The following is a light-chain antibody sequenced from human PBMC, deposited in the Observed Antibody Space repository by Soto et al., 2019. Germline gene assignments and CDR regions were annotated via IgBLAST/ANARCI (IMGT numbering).Light chain of an antibody. CDR1: SSDVGGYNY. V-gene: IGLV2-11*01. CDR2: DVS. CDR3: CSFADFTYV. Sequence: QSVLTQPRSVSGSPGQSVTISCTGTSSDVGGYNYVSWYQEQPGKAPKLMIYDVSKRPSGVPDRFSGSKSGNTASLTISGLQAEDEADYYCCSFADFTYVFGTGTKVTVL. J-gene: IGLJ1*01.